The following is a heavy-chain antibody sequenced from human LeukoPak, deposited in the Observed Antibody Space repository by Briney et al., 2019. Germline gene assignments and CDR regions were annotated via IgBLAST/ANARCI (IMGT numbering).Heavy chain of an antibody. J-gene: IGHJ6*03. CDR1: GYTFTSYG. Sequence: GASVKVSCKASGYTFTSYGISWVRQAPGQGLEWMGWISAYNGNTNYAQKLQGRVTMTTDTSTSTAYMELRSLRSDDTAVYYCARDRSYYDFWSGYYAYYYYMDVWGKGTTVTVSS. V-gene: IGHV1-18*01. CDR3: ARDRSYYDFWSGYYAYYYYMDV. CDR2: ISAYNGNT. D-gene: IGHD3-3*01.